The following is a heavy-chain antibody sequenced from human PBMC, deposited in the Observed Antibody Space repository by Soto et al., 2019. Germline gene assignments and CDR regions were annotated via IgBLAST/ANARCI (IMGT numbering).Heavy chain of an antibody. CDR2: IYSGGST. CDR3: ARSRRRDCSGGSCYYYYGMDV. D-gene: IGHD2-15*01. J-gene: IGHJ6*02. CDR1: GFTVSSNY. V-gene: IGHV3-53*01. Sequence: GGSLRLSCAASGFTVSSNYMSWVRQAPGKGLEWVSVIYSGGSTYYADSVKGRFTISRDNSKNTLYLQMNSLRAEDTAVYYCARSRRRDCSGGSCYYYYGMDVWGQGTTVTVSS.